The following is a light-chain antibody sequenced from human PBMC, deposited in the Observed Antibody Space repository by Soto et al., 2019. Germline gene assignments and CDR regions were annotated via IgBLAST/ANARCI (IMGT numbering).Light chain of an antibody. CDR3: QQYNNWPI. CDR1: QSVSSN. V-gene: IGKV3-15*01. CDR2: GAS. Sequence: IVLTQSPGTLSVSPGERATLSCRASQSVSSNLAWYQQKPGQAPRLLIYGASTRATGIPARFSGSGSGTEFTLTISSLQSEDFAVYYCQQYNNWPIFGQGTRLEIK. J-gene: IGKJ5*01.